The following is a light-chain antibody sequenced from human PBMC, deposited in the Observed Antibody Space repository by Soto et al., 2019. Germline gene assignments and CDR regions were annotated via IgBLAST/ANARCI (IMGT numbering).Light chain of an antibody. CDR2: DVS. CDR3: QQYGRSPT. CDR1: QSVSSNY. Sequence: EIVLTQSPGTLSLSPGERATLSCRSSQSVSSNYLAWYQQKPDQAPRLVIYDVSGRATGIPDRFSGSGSGTDFTLTFSRLEPEDFAVSYCQQYGRSPTFGQGTKVEIK. V-gene: IGKV3-20*01. J-gene: IGKJ1*01.